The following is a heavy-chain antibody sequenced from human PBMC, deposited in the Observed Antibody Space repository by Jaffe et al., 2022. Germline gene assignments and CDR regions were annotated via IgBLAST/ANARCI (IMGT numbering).Heavy chain of an antibody. CDR3: ARDSRSGPRPGYSYDYRVPGCWFDP. CDR2: IYYSGST. CDR1: GGSISSYY. J-gene: IGHJ5*02. V-gene: IGHV4-59*01. D-gene: IGHD5-18*01. Sequence: QVQLQESGPGLVKPSETLSLTCTVSGGSISSYYWSWIRQPPGKGLEWIGYIYYSGSTNYNPSLKSRVTISVDTSKNQFSLKLSSVTAADTAVYYCARDSRSGPRPGYSYDYRVPGCWFDPWGQGTLVTVSS.